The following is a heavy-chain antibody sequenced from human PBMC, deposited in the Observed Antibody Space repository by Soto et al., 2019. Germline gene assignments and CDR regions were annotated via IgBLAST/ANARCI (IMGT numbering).Heavy chain of an antibody. V-gene: IGHV3-23*01. CDR3: AKANNDYNWDNRPPFDY. CDR1: GFTLRNYA. D-gene: IGHD1-20*01. Sequence: EVQLLESGGGVVQPGGSLRLSCEASGFTLRNYAMTWIRQAPGKGLEWVSLISANDVGSYYAESVKTRFTISTDQSRNSVYLHMDSLRADDTAIYYCAKANNDYNWDNRPPFDYWGQGTLVTVSS. CDR2: ISANDVGS. J-gene: IGHJ4*02.